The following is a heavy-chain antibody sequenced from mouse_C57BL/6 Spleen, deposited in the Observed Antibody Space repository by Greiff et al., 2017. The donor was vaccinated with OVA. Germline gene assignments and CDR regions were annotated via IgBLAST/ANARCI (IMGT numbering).Heavy chain of an antibody. D-gene: IGHD2-3*01. J-gene: IGHJ2*01. Sequence: EVHLVESGGGLVKPGGSLKLSCAASGFTFSSYTMSWVRQTPEKRLEWVATISGGGGNTYYPDSVKGRFTISRDNAKNTLYLQMSSLRSEDTALYYCARHPLGYYYFDYWGKGTTLTVSS. V-gene: IGHV5-9*01. CDR1: GFTFSSYT. CDR3: ARHPLGYYYFDY. CDR2: ISGGGGNT.